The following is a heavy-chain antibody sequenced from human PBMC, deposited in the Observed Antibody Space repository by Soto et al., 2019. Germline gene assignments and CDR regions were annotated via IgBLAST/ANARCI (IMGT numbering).Heavy chain of an antibody. Sequence: SETLSLTCTFSCGSIISYYWSWIRQPAGKGLEWIGRIYTSGSTNYNPSLKSRVTMSVDTSKNQFSLKLSSVTAADTAVYYCARDSDFWSGYIPRSGYYYGMDVWGQGTTVTVSS. CDR1: CGSIISYY. CDR2: IYTSGST. D-gene: IGHD3-3*01. CDR3: ARDSDFWSGYIPRSGYYYGMDV. J-gene: IGHJ6*02. V-gene: IGHV4-4*07.